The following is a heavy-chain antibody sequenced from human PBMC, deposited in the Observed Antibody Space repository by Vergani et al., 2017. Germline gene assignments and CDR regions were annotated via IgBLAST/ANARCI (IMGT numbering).Heavy chain of an antibody. D-gene: IGHD3-10*01. CDR1: EFTFSNSA. V-gene: IGHV3-23*04. CDR3: AKQYFVSGNYLFDY. J-gene: IGHJ4*02. CDR2: ISGSGVSA. Sequence: EVQLVESGGGLVQPGGSLRLSCAASEFTFSNSAMNWVRQAPGKGLEWVSGISGSGVSAYYTDSVKGRFTISRDNSKNMLFLQMNNLRTEDTAIYYCAKQYFVSGNYLFDYWGQGTLVTVSS.